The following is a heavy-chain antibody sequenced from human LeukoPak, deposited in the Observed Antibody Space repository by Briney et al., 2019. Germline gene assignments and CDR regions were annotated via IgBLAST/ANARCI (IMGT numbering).Heavy chain of an antibody. J-gene: IGHJ6*02. CDR1: GYSFTNYN. CDR2: MNPDSGDT. D-gene: IGHD3-22*01. CDR3: ARGFDYYDSSGYHPPDV. Sequence: GASVKVSCKASGYSFTNYNINWVRQAGGQGLECLGEMNPDSGDTVYAQKLQGRVTMTTDTPTSTAYMELSSLRSEDTAVYYCARGFDYYDSSGYHPPDVWGQGTTVTVSS. V-gene: IGHV1-8*01.